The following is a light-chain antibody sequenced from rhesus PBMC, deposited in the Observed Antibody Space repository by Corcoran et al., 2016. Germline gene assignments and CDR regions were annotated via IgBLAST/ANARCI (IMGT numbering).Light chain of an antibody. J-gene: IGKJ2*01. CDR1: QGIRRY. Sequence: DIQMTQSPSSLSASVGDTVTITCQASQGIRRYLACYQQNPGKAPKLLIYVAATLQSGVPSRFSGSGSGTEFTLTISSLQPEDFATYYCQQYNSYPYSFGQGTKVEIK. CDR3: QQYNSYPYS. V-gene: IGKV1-25*01. CDR2: VAA.